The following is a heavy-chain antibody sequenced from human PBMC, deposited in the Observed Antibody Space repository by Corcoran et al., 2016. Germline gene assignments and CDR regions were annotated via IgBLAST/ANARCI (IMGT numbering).Heavy chain of an antibody. Sequence: QVQLQESGPGLVKPSGTLSLTCAVSGGSISSSNWWSWVRQPPGKGLEWIGEIYHSGSTNYNPSLKSRVTISVDKAKNQFSLKLSSVTAADTAVYYWARDGYDDSSGYGATGNYYFDYGGQGTLVTGSS. V-gene: IGHV4-4*02. CDR3: ARDGYDDSSGYGATGNYYFDY. D-gene: IGHD3-22*01. CDR1: GGSISSSNW. J-gene: IGHJ4*02. CDR2: IYHSGST.